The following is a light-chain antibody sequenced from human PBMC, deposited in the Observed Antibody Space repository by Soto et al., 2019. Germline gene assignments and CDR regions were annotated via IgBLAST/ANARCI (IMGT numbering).Light chain of an antibody. CDR2: DTS. CDR3: LLYYGAAYV. J-gene: IGLJ1*01. CDR1: TGAVTSGYY. V-gene: IGLV7-43*01. Sequence: QAVVTQEPSLTVSPGGTVTLTCASSTGAVTSGYYPNWFQQKPGQTPRALIYDTSKKHSWTPARFSGSLLGGKAALTLSRVQPEDEADYYCLLYYGAAYVFGTGTKVTVL.